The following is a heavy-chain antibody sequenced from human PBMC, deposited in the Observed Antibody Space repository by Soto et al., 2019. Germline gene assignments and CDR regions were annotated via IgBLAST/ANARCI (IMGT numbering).Heavy chain of an antibody. CDR1: GGSFSRYY. CDR2: INHSGST. V-gene: IGHV4-34*01. J-gene: IGHJ6*03. Sequence: SETLSPTCAVYGGSFSRYYCSWILQPPGKGLEWIGEINHSGSTNYNPSLKSRVTISVDTSKNQFSLKLSSVTAADTAVYYCARGPDSSSSEYYYYYYMDVWGKGTTVT. D-gene: IGHD6-6*01. CDR3: ARGPDSSSSEYYYYYYMDV.